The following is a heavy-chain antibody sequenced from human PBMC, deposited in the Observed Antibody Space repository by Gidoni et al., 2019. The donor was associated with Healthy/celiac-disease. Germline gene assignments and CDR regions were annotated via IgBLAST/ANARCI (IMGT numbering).Heavy chain of an antibody. CDR1: GGSISSGSYY. Sequence: QVQLQESGPGLVKPSQTLSLTCTVSGGSISSGSYYWSWIRQPAGKGLEWIGRIYTSGSTNYNPSLKSRVTISVDTSKNQFSLKLSSVTAADTAVYYCAREALYGSGSYYDYWGQGTLVTVSS. CDR3: AREALYGSGSYYDY. CDR2: IYTSGST. J-gene: IGHJ4*02. V-gene: IGHV4-61*02. D-gene: IGHD3-10*01.